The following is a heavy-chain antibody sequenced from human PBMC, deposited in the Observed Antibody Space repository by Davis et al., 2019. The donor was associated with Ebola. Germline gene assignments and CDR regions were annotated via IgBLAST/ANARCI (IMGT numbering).Heavy chain of an antibody. CDR2: ISGNGDST. V-gene: IGHV3-23*01. J-gene: IGHJ6*02. D-gene: IGHD2-2*01. CDR3: ASTKGVVPFYGMDV. CDR1: GFMFKRSA. Sequence: GESLKISCVASGFMFKRSAMSWVRQAPGKGLEWISGISGNGDSTYYADSVKGRFTISRDNSKNTLYLQMNSLRAEDTAVYYCASTKGVVPFYGMDVWGQGTTVTVSS.